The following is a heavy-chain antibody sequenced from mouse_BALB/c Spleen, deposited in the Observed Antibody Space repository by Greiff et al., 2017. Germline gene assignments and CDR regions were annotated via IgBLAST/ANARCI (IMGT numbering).Heavy chain of an antibody. D-gene: IGHD2-10*02. CDR3: ARHPMYGNYSYAMDY. Sequence: EVHLVESGGDLVKPGGSLKLSCAASGFTFSSYGMSWVRQTPDKRLEWVATISSGGSYTYYPDSVKGRFTISRDNAKNTLYLQMSSLKSEDTAMYYCARHPMYGNYSYAMDYWGQGTSVTVSS. V-gene: IGHV5-6*01. J-gene: IGHJ4*01. CDR1: GFTFSSYG. CDR2: ISSGGSYT.